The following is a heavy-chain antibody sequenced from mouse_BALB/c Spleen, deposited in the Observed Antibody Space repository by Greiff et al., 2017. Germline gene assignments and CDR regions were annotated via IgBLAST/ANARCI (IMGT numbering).Heavy chain of an antibody. CDR2: ISSGSSTI. CDR3: ARGPWFAY. V-gene: IGHV5-17*02. CDR1: GFTFSSFG. Sequence: DVMLVESGGGLVQPGGSRKLSCAASGFTFSSFGMHWVRQAPEKGLEWVAYISSGSSTIYYADTVKGRFTISRDNPKNTLFLQMTSLRSEDTAMYYCARGPWFAYWGQGTLVTVSA. J-gene: IGHJ3*01.